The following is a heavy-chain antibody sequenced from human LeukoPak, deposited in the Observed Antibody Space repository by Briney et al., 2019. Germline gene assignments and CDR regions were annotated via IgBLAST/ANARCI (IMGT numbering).Heavy chain of an antibody. CDR2: ITSSSISI. Sequence: PGGSLRLSCAASGFAFRSYSMNWVRQAPGKGLEWLSYITSSSISIFYADSVKGRFTISRDNAKNSLYLQMNSLRDDDTAVYYCARARFGYNRGPFDYWGQGILVTVSS. CDR3: ARARFGYNRGPFDY. CDR1: GFAFRSYS. J-gene: IGHJ4*02. V-gene: IGHV3-48*02. D-gene: IGHD5-24*01.